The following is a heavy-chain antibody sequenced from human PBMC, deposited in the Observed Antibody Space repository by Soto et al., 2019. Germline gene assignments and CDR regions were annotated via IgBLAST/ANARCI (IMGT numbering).Heavy chain of an antibody. CDR3: ARDPIFYYASSGYGGSYFDY. J-gene: IGHJ4*02. Sequence: SETLSLTCAVSGASVTSDDYYWSWIRQPPGKGLEWIGYIYHSGSTYYNPSLKSRVSISIDTPQNQFSLKLTSLTAADTAVYYCARDPIFYYASSGYGGSYFDYWGQGSRVTV. CDR1: GASVTSDDYY. V-gene: IGHV4-30-4*02. CDR2: IYHSGST. D-gene: IGHD3-22*01.